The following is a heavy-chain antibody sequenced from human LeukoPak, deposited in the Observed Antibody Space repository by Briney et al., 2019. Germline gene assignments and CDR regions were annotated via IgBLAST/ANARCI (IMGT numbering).Heavy chain of an antibody. CDR1: GGSFSGYY. J-gene: IGHJ6*02. V-gene: IGHV4-34*01. Sequence: SETLSPTCAVYGGSFSGYYWSWIRQPPGKGLEWIGEINHSGSTNYNPSLKSRVTISVDTSKNQFSLKLSSVTAADTAVYYCARGPRYYYGMDVWGQGTTVTVSS. CDR2: INHSGST. CDR3: ARGPRYYYGMDV.